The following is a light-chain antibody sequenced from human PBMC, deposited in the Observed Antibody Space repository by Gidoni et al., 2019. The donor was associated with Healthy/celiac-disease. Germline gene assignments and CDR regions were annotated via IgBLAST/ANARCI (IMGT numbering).Light chain of an antibody. CDR1: QSISSY. Sequence: DIQMTQSPSSLSASVGDRVTITCRASQSISSYLNWYQQKPGKARKILIYAASSLQRAVPSRFSGSGSGTDFTLTISSLQPEDFATYYCQPSYSTPLTFGGGTKVEIK. CDR3: QPSYSTPLT. J-gene: IGKJ4*01. V-gene: IGKV1-39*01. CDR2: AAS.